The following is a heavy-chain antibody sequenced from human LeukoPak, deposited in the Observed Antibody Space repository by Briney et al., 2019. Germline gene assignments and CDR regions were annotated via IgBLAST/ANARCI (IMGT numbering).Heavy chain of an antibody. V-gene: IGHV4-31*03. Sequence: SETLSLTCTVSGGSTSSGGYYWSWIRQHPGKGLEWIGYIYYSGSTYYNPSLKSRVTISVDTSKNQFSLKLSSVTAADTAVYYCARDRLLWFGELPLDYYYYGMDVWGQGTTVTVSS. CDR3: ARDRLLWFGELPLDYYYYGMDV. CDR1: GGSTSSGGYY. J-gene: IGHJ6*02. CDR2: IYYSGST. D-gene: IGHD3-10*01.